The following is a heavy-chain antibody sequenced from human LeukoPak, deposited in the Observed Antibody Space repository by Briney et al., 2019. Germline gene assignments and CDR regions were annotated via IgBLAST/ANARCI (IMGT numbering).Heavy chain of an antibody. V-gene: IGHV5-51*01. CDR2: IYPGDSDT. CDR1: GYSFTSYW. J-gene: IGHJ5*02. CDR3: ARHKGGQLLIFDP. Sequence: GESLKISFKGSGYSFTSYWIGWVRQMPGKGLAWMGIIYPGDSDTRYSPSFQGQVTISADKSISTAYLQWSSLKASDTAMYYCARHKGGQLLIFDPWGQGTLVTVSS. D-gene: IGHD2-2*01.